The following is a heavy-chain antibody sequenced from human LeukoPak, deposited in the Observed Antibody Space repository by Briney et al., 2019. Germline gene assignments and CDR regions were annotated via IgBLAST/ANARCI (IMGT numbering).Heavy chain of an antibody. D-gene: IGHD7-27*01. CDR2: INHSGSS. J-gene: IGHJ2*01. Sequence: SETLSLTCAVYGGSFSGYYWSWIRQPPGKGLEWIGEINHSGSSNYSPSLKSRVSISVDTSKIQFSLKVNSVTAADTAVYYCARSSTWGYSHFDLWGRGTLVTVSS. CDR3: ARSSTWGYSHFDL. V-gene: IGHV4-34*01. CDR1: GGSFSGYY.